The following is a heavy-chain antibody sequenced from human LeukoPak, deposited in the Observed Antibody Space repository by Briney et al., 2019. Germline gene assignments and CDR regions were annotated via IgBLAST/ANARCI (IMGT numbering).Heavy chain of an antibody. V-gene: IGHV3-30*04. CDR1: GFTFSSYA. Sequence: GGSLRLPCAASGFTFSSYAMHWVRQAPGKGLEWEAVISYDGSNKYYADSVKGRFTISRDNSKNTLYLQMNSLRAEDTAVYYCARNGGWFGEFQNYYGMDVWGKGTTVTVSS. J-gene: IGHJ6*04. CDR3: ARNGGWFGEFQNYYGMDV. CDR2: ISYDGSNK. D-gene: IGHD3-10*01.